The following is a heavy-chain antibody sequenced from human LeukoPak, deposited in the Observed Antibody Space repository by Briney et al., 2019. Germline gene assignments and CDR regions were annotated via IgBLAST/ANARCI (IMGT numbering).Heavy chain of an antibody. J-gene: IGHJ1*01. V-gene: IGHV3-11*01. Sequence: GGSLRLSCAASGFTFSDYYMSWIRQAPGKGLEWVSYISSSGSTIYYADSVKGRFTISRDNAKNSLYLQMNSLRAEDTAVYYCAKVQRSSWYGGYFQHWGQGTLVTVSS. CDR1: GFTFSDYY. CDR3: AKVQRSSWYGGYFQH. CDR2: ISSSGSTI. D-gene: IGHD6-13*01.